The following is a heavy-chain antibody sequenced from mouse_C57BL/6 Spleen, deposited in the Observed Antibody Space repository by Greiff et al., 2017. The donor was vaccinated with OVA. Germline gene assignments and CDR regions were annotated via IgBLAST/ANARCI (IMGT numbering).Heavy chain of an antibody. J-gene: IGHJ3*01. CDR1: GFTFSSYG. D-gene: IGHD2-4*01. V-gene: IGHV5-6*01. CDR3: ARGDYDGVSCFAY. CDR2: ISSGGSYT. Sequence: EVQVVESGGDLVKPGGSLKLSCAASGFTFSSYGMSWVRQTPDKRLEWVATISSGGSYTYYPDSVKGRFTISRDNAKNTLYLQMSSLKSEDTAMYYCARGDYDGVSCFAYWGQGTLVTVSA.